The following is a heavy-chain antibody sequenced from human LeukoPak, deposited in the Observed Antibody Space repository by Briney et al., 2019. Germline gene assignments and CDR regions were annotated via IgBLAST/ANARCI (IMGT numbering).Heavy chain of an antibody. V-gene: IGHV1-18*01. Sequence: ASVKVSCKASGYTFTSYGISWVRQAPGQGLEWMGWISAYNGNTNYAQKLQGRVTMTTDTSTSTAYMELRSLRSDDTAVYYCVIFRQYPPPTDYWGQGTLVTVSS. CDR3: VIFRQYPPPTDY. D-gene: IGHD2-2*01. J-gene: IGHJ4*02. CDR2: ISAYNGNT. CDR1: GYTFTSYG.